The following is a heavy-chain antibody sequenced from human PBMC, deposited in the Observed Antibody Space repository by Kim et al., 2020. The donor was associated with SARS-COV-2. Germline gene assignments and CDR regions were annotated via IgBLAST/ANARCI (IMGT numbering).Heavy chain of an antibody. CDR1: GFTFSSYA. V-gene: IGHV3-23*01. J-gene: IGHJ4*02. Sequence: GGSLRLSCAASGFTFSSYAMSWVRQAPGKGLEWVSAISGSGGSTYYADSVKGRFTISRDNSKNTLYLQMNSLRAEDTAVYYCAKDTIFGVLNYYFDYWGQGTLVTVSS. D-gene: IGHD3-3*01. CDR2: ISGSGGST. CDR3: AKDTIFGVLNYYFDY.